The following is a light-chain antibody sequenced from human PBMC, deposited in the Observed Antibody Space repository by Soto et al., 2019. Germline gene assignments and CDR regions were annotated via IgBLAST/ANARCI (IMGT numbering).Light chain of an antibody. CDR2: GGA. J-gene: IGKJ2*01. CDR3: LQYGSPPYT. CDR1: QSISRGN. Sequence: VLTQSPGTLALSPGERVILSCRASQSISRGNLAWYQQKTGQAPRLLIYGGASRATGIPDRFSGSGSGTDFTLTIRGLEPEDFAVYFCLQYGSPPYTFGQGTKL. V-gene: IGKV3-20*01.